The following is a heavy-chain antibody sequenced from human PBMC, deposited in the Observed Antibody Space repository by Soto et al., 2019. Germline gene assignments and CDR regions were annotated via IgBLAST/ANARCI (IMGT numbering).Heavy chain of an antibody. CDR2: IYYSGST. V-gene: IGHV4-59*01. J-gene: IGHJ5*02. CDR3: ARDEGVVISRYNWFDL. Sequence: SETLSLTCTVSGGSISSYYWSWIRQPPGKGLEWIGYIYYSGSTNYNPSLKSRVTISVDTSKNQFSLKLSSVTAADTAVYYCARDEGVVISRYNWFDLWGQGTLVTVSS. D-gene: IGHD3-3*01. CDR1: GGSISSYY.